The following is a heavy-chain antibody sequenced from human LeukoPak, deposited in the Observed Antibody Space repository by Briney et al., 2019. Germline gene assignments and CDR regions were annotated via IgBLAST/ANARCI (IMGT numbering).Heavy chain of an antibody. Sequence: SQTRSLTCTVSGGSISSGSYYWSWIRQPAGKGLEWIGRIYTSGSTNYNPSLKSRVTISVDTSKNQFSLKLSSVTAADTAVYYCATEVAGYWGQGTLVTVSS. CDR2: IYTSGST. CDR3: ATEVAGY. D-gene: IGHD1-1*01. V-gene: IGHV4-61*02. CDR1: GGSISSGSYY. J-gene: IGHJ4*02.